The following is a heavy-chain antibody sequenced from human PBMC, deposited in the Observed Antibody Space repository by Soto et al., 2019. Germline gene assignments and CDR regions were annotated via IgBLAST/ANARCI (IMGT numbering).Heavy chain of an antibody. CDR1: GGSINSGDYY. Sequence: PSETLSLTCTVSGGSINSGDYYWSWIRQPPGKGLEWIGYIYYSGTTYCNPSLKSRVTISVDRSKNQFSLRLSSVTAADTAVYYCARDAKSDTSGIDYWGQGTLVTVYS. CDR3: ARDAKSDTSGIDY. J-gene: IGHJ4*02. D-gene: IGHD3-22*01. CDR2: IYYSGTT. V-gene: IGHV4-30-4*01.